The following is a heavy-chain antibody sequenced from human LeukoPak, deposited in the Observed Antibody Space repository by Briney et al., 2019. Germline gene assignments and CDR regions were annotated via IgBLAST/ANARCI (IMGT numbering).Heavy chain of an antibody. V-gene: IGHV1-18*01. CDR3: ARAQQLVHWFDP. CDR2: ISAYNGNT. CDR1: GYTSTNYD. J-gene: IGHJ5*02. Sequence: ASVKVSCKASGYTSTNYDISWVRQTPGQGLEWMGWISAYNGNTNYAQKVQGRVTMTTDRSTSSTYMELRSLRSDDTAVYYCARAQQLVHWFDPWGQGTLVTVSS. D-gene: IGHD6-13*01.